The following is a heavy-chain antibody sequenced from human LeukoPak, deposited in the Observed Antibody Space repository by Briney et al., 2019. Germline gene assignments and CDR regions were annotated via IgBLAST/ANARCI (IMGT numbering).Heavy chain of an antibody. Sequence: GGSLRLSCAASGFNFSSYSMNWVRQAPGKGLEWVSSISSSSSYIYYADSVKGRFTISRDNAKNSLYLQMNSLRAEDTAVYYCARQLDYGGNSDWSNWFDHWGQGTLVTVSS. J-gene: IGHJ5*02. CDR2: ISSSSSYI. CDR3: ARQLDYGGNSDWSNWFDH. V-gene: IGHV3-21*01. D-gene: IGHD4-23*01. CDR1: GFNFSSYS.